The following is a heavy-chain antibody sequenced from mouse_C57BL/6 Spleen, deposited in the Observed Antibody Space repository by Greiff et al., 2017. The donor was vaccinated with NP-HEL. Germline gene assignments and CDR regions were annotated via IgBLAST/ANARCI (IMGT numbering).Heavy chain of an antibody. CDR1: GFTFSDYG. CDR2: ISCGSSTI. J-gene: IGHJ1*03. Sequence: EVQLVESGGGLVKPGGSLKLSCAASGFTFSDYGMHWVRQAPEKGLEWVAYISCGSSTIYYADTVKGRFTISRDNAKNTRFLQMTSLRSEDTAMYYCARANWENWYFDVWGTGTTVTVSS. V-gene: IGHV5-17*01. CDR3: ARANWENWYFDV. D-gene: IGHD4-1*01.